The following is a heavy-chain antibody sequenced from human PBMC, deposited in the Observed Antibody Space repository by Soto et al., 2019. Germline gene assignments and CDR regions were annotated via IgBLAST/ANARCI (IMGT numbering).Heavy chain of an antibody. CDR2: ISYDGSNK. J-gene: IGHJ4*02. CDR3: AKEFRRIEAGQLRFFDY. D-gene: IGHD6-19*01. CDR1: GFTFSSYG. Sequence: GGSLRLSCAASGFTFSSYGMHWVRQAPGKGLEWVAVISYDGSNKYYADSVKGRFTISRDNSKNTLYLQMNSLRAEDTAVYYCAKEFRRIEAGQLRFFDYWGQGTLVTVSS. V-gene: IGHV3-30*18.